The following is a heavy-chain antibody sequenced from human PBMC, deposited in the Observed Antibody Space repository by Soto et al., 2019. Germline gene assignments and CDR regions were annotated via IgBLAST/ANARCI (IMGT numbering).Heavy chain of an antibody. J-gene: IGHJ4*02. CDR1: GGSITSDYSC. D-gene: IGHD7-27*01. CDR2: IFDSGTT. Sequence: QVQLQESGPGLVKPSQTLSLTCTVSGGSITSDYSCWSWIRQPPGEGLEWIWHIFDSGTTYTNPYLRSQVAISLDTSKNHFSLTLSSVTAADTAVYYCARGPSGDKVHYWGQGALVTVSS. V-gene: IGHV4-30-4*01. CDR3: ARGPSGDKVHY.